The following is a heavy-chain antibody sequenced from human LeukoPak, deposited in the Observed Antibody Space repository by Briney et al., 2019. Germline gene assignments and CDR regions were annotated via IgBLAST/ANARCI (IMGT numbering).Heavy chain of an antibody. CDR2: IKQGGSEK. D-gene: IGHD4-11*01. Sequence: GGSLRLSCAASGFIFNNYWMSWVRQAPGKGLEWVANIKQGGSEKYYVDSVKGRFTISRDSAKNSVYLQMNSLRAEDTAVYYCARDAYRDRYFDFWGQGSLVTVSS. V-gene: IGHV3-7*01. J-gene: IGHJ4*02. CDR3: ARDAYRDRYFDF. CDR1: GFIFNNYW.